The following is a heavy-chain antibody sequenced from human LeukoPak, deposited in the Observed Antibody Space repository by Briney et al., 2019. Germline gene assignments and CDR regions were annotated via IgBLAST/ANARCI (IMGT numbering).Heavy chain of an antibody. J-gene: IGHJ6*03. CDR1: GYTFTSYG. Sequence: GASVKVSCKASGYTFTSYGISWVRQAPGQGLEWMGWISAYNGNTNYAQKLQGRVTMTTDTSTSTAYMELRSLRSDDTAVYYCARDGGIYCSSTRCYPEDNYYMDVWGKGTTVTVSS. V-gene: IGHV1-18*01. D-gene: IGHD2-2*01. CDR3: ARDGGIYCSSTRCYPEDNYYMDV. CDR2: ISAYNGNT.